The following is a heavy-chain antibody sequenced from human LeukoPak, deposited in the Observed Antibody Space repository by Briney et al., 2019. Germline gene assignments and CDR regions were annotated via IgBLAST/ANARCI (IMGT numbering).Heavy chain of an antibody. CDR1: GDSISSTTYW. CDR2: MSYVGIT. CDR3: TRLPLDYSLDH. J-gene: IGHJ4*02. Sequence: SETLSLTCTVSGDSISSTTYWRGRIRQSPGKGLEWIGSMSYVGITSYNPSLKSRVTISVDTSKNQFSLMLSSVTAADTAVYYCTRLPLDYSLDHWGQGTPVSVSS. V-gene: IGHV4-39*01. D-gene: IGHD4-11*01.